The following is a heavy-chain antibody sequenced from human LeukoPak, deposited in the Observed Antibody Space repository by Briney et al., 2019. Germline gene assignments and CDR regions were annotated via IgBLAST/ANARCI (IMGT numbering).Heavy chain of an antibody. CDR3: ARGYGSGSYNWFDP. J-gene: IGHJ5*02. D-gene: IGHD3-10*01. CDR2: IYYSGST. V-gene: IGHV4-59*08. Sequence: SETLSLTCTVSSGSISSYYWSWIRQPPGKGLEWIGYIYYSGSTNYNPSLKSRVTISVDTSKNQFSLKLSSVTAADTAVYYCARGYGSGSYNWFDPWGQGTLVTVSS. CDR1: SGSISSYY.